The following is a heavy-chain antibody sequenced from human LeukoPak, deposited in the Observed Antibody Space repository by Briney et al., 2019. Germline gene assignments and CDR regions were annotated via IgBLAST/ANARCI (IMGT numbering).Heavy chain of an antibody. CDR2: INQDGSEK. Sequence: GGSLRLSCAASGFTFSNYWMSWVRQAPGKGLVWVAHINQDGSEKYYVDSVKGRFTISRDNAKNSLYLQMNSLRAEATAVYYCARDGGGDIVVAFAFDIWGQGTMVAVSS. J-gene: IGHJ3*02. V-gene: IGHV3-7*05. D-gene: IGHD2-15*01. CDR3: ARDGGGDIVVAFAFDI. CDR1: GFTFSNYW.